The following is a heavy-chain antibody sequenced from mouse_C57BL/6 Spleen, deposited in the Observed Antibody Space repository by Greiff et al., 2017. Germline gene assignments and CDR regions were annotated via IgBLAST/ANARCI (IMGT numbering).Heavy chain of an antibody. Sequence: DVKLQESGPGLVKPSQSLSLTCSVTGYSITSGYYWNWIRQFPGNKLEWMGYISYVGSNNYNPSLKNQISITRDTSKNQFFLKLNSVTTEDTATYSCARTSTVITRDFDYGGQGTTLTVSS. CDR1: GYSITSGYY. J-gene: IGHJ2*01. CDR3: ARTSTVITRDFDY. CDR2: ISYVGSN. V-gene: IGHV3-6*01. D-gene: IGHD2-4*01.